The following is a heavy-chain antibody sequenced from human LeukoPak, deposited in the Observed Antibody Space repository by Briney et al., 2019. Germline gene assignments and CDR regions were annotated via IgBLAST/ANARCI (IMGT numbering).Heavy chain of an antibody. CDR3: ARDLVAVAGTNY. J-gene: IGHJ4*02. CDR2: INPSGGST. CDR1: GYTFTSYY. V-gene: IGHV1-46*01. D-gene: IGHD6-19*01. Sequence: ASVKVSCTASGYTFTSYYMHWVRQAPGQGLEWMGIINPSGGSTSYAQKFQGRVTMTRDTSTSTVYMELSSLRSEDTAVYYCARDLVAVAGTNYWGQGTLVTVSS.